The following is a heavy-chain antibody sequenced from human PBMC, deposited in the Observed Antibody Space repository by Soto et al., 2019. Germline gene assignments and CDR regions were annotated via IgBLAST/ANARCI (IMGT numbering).Heavy chain of an antibody. J-gene: IGHJ2*01. D-gene: IGHD5-12*01. CDR2: IIPILGIA. CDR1: GGTFSSYT. CDR3: ARGRGIVATPRYFDL. V-gene: IGHV1-69*02. Sequence: QVQLVQSGAEVKKPGSSVKVSCKASGGTFSSYTISWVRQAPGQGLEWMGRIIPILGIANYAQKFQGRVTITADKSTSTSYMELSSLRSEDTAVYYCARGRGIVATPRYFDLWGRGTLVTVSS.